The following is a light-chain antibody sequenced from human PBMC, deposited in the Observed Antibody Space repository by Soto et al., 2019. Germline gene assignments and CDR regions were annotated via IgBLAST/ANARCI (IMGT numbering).Light chain of an antibody. J-gene: IGKJ3*01. CDR2: DAS. CDR3: QQYDTFSRFT. V-gene: IGKV1-5*01. Sequence: DIQMTQSPSTLSASVWDRVTITCRASQNINDWLAWYQQKPGKAPNLLIYDASTLESGVPSRFSGSGSGTEFTLTISSLQPADFATYYCQQYDTFSRFTFGPGTKVDLK. CDR1: QNINDW.